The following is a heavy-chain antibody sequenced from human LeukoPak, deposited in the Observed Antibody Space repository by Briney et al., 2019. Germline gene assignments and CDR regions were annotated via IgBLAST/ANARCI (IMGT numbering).Heavy chain of an antibody. CDR1: GFTFSNAW. Sequence: GGSLRLSCAASGFTFSNAWMSWVRQAPGKGLEWVGRIKSKTDGGTTDYAAPVKGRFTISRDDSKNTLYLQMNSLKTEDTAVYYCTLRGIAARPCDYWGQGTLVTVSS. CDR3: TLRGIAARPCDY. D-gene: IGHD6-6*01. V-gene: IGHV3-15*01. J-gene: IGHJ4*02. CDR2: IKSKTDGGTT.